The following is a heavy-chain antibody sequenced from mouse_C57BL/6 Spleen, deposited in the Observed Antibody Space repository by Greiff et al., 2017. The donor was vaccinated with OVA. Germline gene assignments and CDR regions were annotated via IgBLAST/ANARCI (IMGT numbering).Heavy chain of an antibody. J-gene: IGHJ2*01. CDR2: ISGGGGNT. D-gene: IGHD1-1*01. V-gene: IGHV5-9*01. CDR1: GFTFSSYT. Sequence: EVQVVESGGGLVKPGGSLKLSCAASGFTFSSYTMSWVRQTPEKRLEWVATISGGGGNTYYPDSVKGRFTISRDNAKNTLYLQMSSLRSEDTALYYCARRATTVVAHFDYWGQGTTLTVSS. CDR3: ARRATTVVAHFDY.